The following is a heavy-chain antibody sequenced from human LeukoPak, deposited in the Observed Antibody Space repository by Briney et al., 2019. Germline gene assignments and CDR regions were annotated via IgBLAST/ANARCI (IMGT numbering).Heavy chain of an antibody. D-gene: IGHD3-22*01. CDR1: GYTFTSYY. J-gene: IGHJ4*02. V-gene: IGHV1-46*01. CDR3: ARDRYYYDSSGYIRGISFDY. CDR2: INPSGGST. Sequence: GASVKVSFKASGYTFTSYYMHWVRQAPGQGLEWMGIINPSGGSTSYAQKFQGRVTMTRDTSTSTVYMELSSLRSEDTAVYYCARDRYYYDSSGYIRGISFDYCGQGTLVTVSS.